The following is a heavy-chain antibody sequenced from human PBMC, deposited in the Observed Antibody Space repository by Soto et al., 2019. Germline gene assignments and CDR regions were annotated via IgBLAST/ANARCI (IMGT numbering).Heavy chain of an antibody. J-gene: IGHJ4*02. V-gene: IGHV4-59*08. CDR2: IYYSGST. D-gene: IGHD3-10*01. CDR1: GGFISSCY. Sequence: SETLSLTCTVSGGFISSCYWRWIRQPPGKGLEWIGYIYYSGSTNYNPSLKSRVTISVNTSKNQFSLKLSSVTAADTAVYYCARHRGGVPITMVRGVIIRPYFDYWGQGTLVTVS. CDR3: ARHRGGVPITMVRGVIIRPYFDY.